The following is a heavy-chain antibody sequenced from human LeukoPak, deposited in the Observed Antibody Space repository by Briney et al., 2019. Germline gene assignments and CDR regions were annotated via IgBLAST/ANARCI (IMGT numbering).Heavy chain of an antibody. V-gene: IGHV3-30*02. CDR2: IRYDGSNK. Sequence: GGSLRLSCAASGFTFSSYGMHWVRQAPGKGLEWVAFIRYDGSNKYYADSVKGRFTISRDNSKNTLYLQMNSLRAEDTAVYYCAKTYYDFWSGYRDAFDIWGQGTMVTVSS. J-gene: IGHJ3*02. D-gene: IGHD3-3*01. CDR3: AKTYYDFWSGYRDAFDI. CDR1: GFTFSSYG.